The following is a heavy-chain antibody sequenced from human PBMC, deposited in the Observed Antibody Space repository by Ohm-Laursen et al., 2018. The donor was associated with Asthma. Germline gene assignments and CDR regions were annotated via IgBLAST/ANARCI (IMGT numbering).Heavy chain of an antibody. D-gene: IGHD4-17*01. Sequence: SETLSLTCTVSGGSISSSSYYWGWIRQPPGKGLEWIGYIYYSGSTYYNPSLKSRVTISVDTSKNQFSLKLSSVTTADTAVYYCAREGYGDYGIDYWGQGTLVTVSS. CDR3: AREGYGDYGIDY. CDR2: IYYSGST. CDR1: GGSISSSSYY. J-gene: IGHJ4*02. V-gene: IGHV4-31*03.